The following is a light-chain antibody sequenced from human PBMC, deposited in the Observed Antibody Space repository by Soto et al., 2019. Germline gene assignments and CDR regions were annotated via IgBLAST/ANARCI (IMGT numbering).Light chain of an antibody. CDR1: QSISTNH. V-gene: IGKV3-20*01. CDR3: QHCGSSPIT. CDR2: DAS. J-gene: IGKJ5*01. Sequence: EIVLTQSPGTLSLSPGARATLSCRASQSISTNHLVWYQQRPGQAPRLIIYDASRRATGIPDRFSGSGSGTDYTLTISSLEPEDVAVYYCQHCGSSPITFGQGTRLEIK.